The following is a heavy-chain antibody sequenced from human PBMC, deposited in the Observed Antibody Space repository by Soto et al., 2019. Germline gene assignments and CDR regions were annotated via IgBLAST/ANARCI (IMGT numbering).Heavy chain of an antibody. CDR1: GGSISSGGYS. J-gene: IGHJ4*02. CDR2: IYHSGST. Sequence: QLRLQESGSGLVKPSQTLSLTCAVSGGSISSGGYSWSWIRQPPGKGLEWIGYIYHSGSTYYNPSLKSRVTISVDRSKNQFSLKLSSVTAADTAVYYCATVPGPYWGQGTLVTVSS. V-gene: IGHV4-30-2*01. CDR3: ATVPGPY.